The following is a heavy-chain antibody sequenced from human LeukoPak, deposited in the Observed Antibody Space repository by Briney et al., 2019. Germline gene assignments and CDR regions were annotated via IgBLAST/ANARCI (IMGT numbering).Heavy chain of an antibody. V-gene: IGHV4-59*08. CDR2: IYYSGST. J-gene: IGHJ3*02. CDR3: ARHTQATGDAFDI. CDR1: GGSISSYY. Sequence: SETLSLTCTVSGGSISSYYWSWIRQPPGKGLEWIGYIYYSGSTNYNPSLKSRVTISVDTSKNQFSLKLSSVTAADTAVYYCARHTQATGDAFDIWGQGTMVTVSS.